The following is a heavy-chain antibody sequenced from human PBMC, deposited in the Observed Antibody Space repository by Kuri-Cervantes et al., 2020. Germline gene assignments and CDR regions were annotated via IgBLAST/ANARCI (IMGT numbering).Heavy chain of an antibody. J-gene: IGHJ6*02. V-gene: IGHV3-23*01. CDR3: AKGAAWPTVLDV. D-gene: IGHD2-15*01. CDR2: ISGSGGST. CDR1: GFTFSSYW. Sequence: GESLKISCAASGFTFSSYWMSWVRQAPGKGLEWVSAISGSGGSTYYADSVKGRFTISRDNSKNTLYLQMNSLRAEDTAVYYCAKGAAWPTVLDVWGQGTTVTVSS.